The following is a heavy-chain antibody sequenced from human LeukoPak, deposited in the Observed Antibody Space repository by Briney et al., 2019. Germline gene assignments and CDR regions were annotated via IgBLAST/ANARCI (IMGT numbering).Heavy chain of an antibody. D-gene: IGHD3-22*01. J-gene: IGHJ4*02. CDR3: TRNYDSNGYYYGY. CDR1: GFTFSGSA. CDR2: IRSKANSYAT. Sequence: PGGSLRLSCAASGFTFSGSAMHWVRQASGKGLEWVGRIRSKANSYATAYAASVKGRFTISRDDSKNTAYLQMNSLKTEDTAVYYCTRNYDSNGYYYGYWGQGTLVTVSS. V-gene: IGHV3-73*01.